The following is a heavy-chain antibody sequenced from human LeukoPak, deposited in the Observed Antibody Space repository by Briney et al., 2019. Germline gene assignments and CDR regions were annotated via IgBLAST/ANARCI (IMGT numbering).Heavy chain of an antibody. V-gene: IGHV3-7*01. CDR2: IKPDGSET. D-gene: IGHD3-3*01. CDR1: GFTFSKSW. CDR3: ARDRSISGVVTIDF. Sequence: PGGSLRLSCAASGFTFSKSWMTWVRQAPGKGPEWVANIKPDGSETYYVDSVMGRFTISRDNAKNSVYLQMNSLRAEDTAVYYCARDRSISGVVTIDFWGQGTLVTVSS. J-gene: IGHJ4*02.